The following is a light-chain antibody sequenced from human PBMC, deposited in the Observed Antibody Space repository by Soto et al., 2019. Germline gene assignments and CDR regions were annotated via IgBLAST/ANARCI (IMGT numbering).Light chain of an antibody. Sequence: QSALTQPASVSGSPGQSITISCIGTNSDVGGHTLVSCYQQHPGKAPRPLNYGGSERPSGVSARFSGSKSGNTASLTISGLQAEDEAAYYCCSYAGGRTYVFGTGTKLTV. J-gene: IGLJ1*01. CDR2: GGS. CDR3: CSYAGGRTYV. V-gene: IGLV2-23*01. CDR1: NSDVGGHTL.